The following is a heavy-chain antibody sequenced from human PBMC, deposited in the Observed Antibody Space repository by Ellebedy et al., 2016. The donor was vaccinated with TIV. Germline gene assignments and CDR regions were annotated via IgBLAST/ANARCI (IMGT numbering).Heavy chain of an antibody. CDR1: GFTFSSYW. D-gene: IGHD4-17*01. J-gene: IGHJ4*02. CDR2: IKQDGSEK. CDR3: AKDRDDAGDFVFDS. Sequence: GGSLRLXCAASGFTFSSYWMSWVRQAPGKGLEWVANIKQDGSEKYYVDSVKGRFTISRDNAKNSLYLQMNSLRAEDTAVYYCAKDRDDAGDFVFDSWGQGTLVTVSS. V-gene: IGHV3-7*03.